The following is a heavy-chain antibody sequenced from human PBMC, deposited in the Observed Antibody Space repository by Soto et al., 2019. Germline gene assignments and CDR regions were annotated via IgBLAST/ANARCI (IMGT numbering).Heavy chain of an antibody. J-gene: IGHJ4*02. V-gene: IGHV4-59*01. CDR3: ARDVSPTY. Sequence: PSETLSLTCIVSGDSISPYYWTWIRQPPGKGLEWIGHIYYSGSPNYNPSLKSRVTISLDTSKSQFSLKLSSVTAADTAVYYCARDVSPTYWGQGMLVTVSS. CDR1: GDSISPYY. CDR2: IYYSGSP.